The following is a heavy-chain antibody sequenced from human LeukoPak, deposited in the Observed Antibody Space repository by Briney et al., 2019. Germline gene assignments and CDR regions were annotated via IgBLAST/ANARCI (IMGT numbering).Heavy chain of an antibody. D-gene: IGHD3-22*01. Sequence: ASVKVSCKASGGTFSSYAISWVRQAPGQGLEWMGGIIPIFGTANYAQKFQGRVTITADESTSTAYMELRSLRSDDTAVYYCARDPPPAYYYDSSGYYYFDYWGQGTLVTVSS. J-gene: IGHJ4*02. CDR3: ARDPPPAYYYDSSGYYYFDY. CDR2: IIPIFGTA. V-gene: IGHV1-69*13. CDR1: GGTFSSYA.